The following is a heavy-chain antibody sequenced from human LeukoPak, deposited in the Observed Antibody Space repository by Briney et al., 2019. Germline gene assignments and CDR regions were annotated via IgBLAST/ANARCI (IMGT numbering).Heavy chain of an antibody. CDR3: ARASGRGLYYFDY. J-gene: IGHJ4*02. D-gene: IGHD2-15*01. CDR1: GFAFNTYA. V-gene: IGHV3-64*01. Sequence: GGSLRLSCAASGFAFNTYAMHWVRQAPGKGLEFVSSISSSGGNTYYANSVKGRFTISRDDSKNTLYLQMGSLRPEDMAVYYCARASGRGLYYFDYWGQGTLVTVSS. CDR2: ISSSGGNT.